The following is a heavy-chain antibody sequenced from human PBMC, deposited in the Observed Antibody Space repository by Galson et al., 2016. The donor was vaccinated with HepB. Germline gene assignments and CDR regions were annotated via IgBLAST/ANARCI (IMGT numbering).Heavy chain of an antibody. V-gene: IGHV4-30-2*01. CDR3: ARRAGDEDAFDV. CDR2: SHHRGSA. Sequence: TLSLTCVASGASVSTPGYSWSWIRQPPGKGLECIGFSHHRGSAYYNPSLKSRVTIPVDRSKNEFSRRLNSVTAADTAVYFWARRAGDEDAFDVWGQGTMVTVSS. D-gene: IGHD5-24*01. J-gene: IGHJ3*01. CDR1: GASVSTPGYS.